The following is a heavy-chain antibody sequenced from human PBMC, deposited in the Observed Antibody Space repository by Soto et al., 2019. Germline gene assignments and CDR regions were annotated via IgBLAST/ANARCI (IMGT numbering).Heavy chain of an antibody. CDR3: ARDTRQYSYGPPWGY. D-gene: IGHD5-18*01. CDR2: IWYDGSNK. V-gene: IGHV3-33*01. J-gene: IGHJ4*02. CDR1: GFTFSSYG. Sequence: QVQLVESGGGAVQPGRSLRLSCAASGFTFSSYGMHWVRQAPGKGLEWVAVIWYDGSNKYYADSVKGRFTISRDNSKNTLYLQMNSLRAEDTAVYYCARDTRQYSYGPPWGYWGQGTLVTVSS.